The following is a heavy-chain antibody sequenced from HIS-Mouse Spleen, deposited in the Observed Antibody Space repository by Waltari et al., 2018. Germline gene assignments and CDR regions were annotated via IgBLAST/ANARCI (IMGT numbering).Heavy chain of an antibody. CDR2: IYYRWHT. J-gene: IGHJ4*02. Sequence: QLQLQESGPGLVKPSETLSLTCTVSGGSISSSSYYWGWIRQPPGKGLEWIGSIYYRWHTHYNPSPKSRVTISVETSKNQFSLKLSSVTAADTAVYYCARDSAAWVAAAAYYFDYWGQGTLVTVSS. CDR3: ARDSAAWVAAAAYYFDY. V-gene: IGHV4-39*07. D-gene: IGHD6-13*01. CDR1: GGSISSSSYY.